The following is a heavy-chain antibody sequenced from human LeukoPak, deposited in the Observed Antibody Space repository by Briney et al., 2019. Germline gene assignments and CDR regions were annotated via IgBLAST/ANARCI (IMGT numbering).Heavy chain of an antibody. Sequence: PGGSLRLSCGASGFIFSSYWMHWVRQAPGRGLEWVANMKQDGSEKYYVDSVKDRFTISRDNAKNSLYLQMNSLRAEDTAVYYCARDLGHSGYDLYDYWGQGTLVTVSS. V-gene: IGHV3-7*01. J-gene: IGHJ4*02. CDR3: ARDLGHSGYDLYDY. CDR2: MKQDGSEK. D-gene: IGHD5-12*01. CDR1: GFIFSSYW.